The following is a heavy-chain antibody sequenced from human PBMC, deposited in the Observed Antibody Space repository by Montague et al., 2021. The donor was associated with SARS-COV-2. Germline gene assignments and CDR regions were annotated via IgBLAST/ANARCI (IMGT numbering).Heavy chain of an antibody. V-gene: IGHV4-39*01. CDR2: IFYSGST. CDR3: ARHLRVGNRWTGFEADY. J-gene: IGHJ4*02. Sequence: SETLSLTCTVSGDSISSTDHYWAWMRQPPGKGLEWIARIFYSGSTYYNPSLKSRVTISVDTSKNLFSLQLNSVTPADTSVYYCARHLRVGNRWTGFEADYWGQGALVSVSS. CDR1: GDSISSTDHY. D-gene: IGHD1-14*01.